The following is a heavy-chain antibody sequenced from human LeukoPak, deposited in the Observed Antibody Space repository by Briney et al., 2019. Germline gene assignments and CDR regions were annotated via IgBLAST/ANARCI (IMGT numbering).Heavy chain of an antibody. CDR2: INQDGGEI. J-gene: IGHJ5*02. CDR1: GFTFSSSW. CDR3: VRAHHPGGWFDP. Sequence: GGSLRLSCAASGFTFSSSWMTWVRQAPGKGLEWVASINQDGGEIHYVDSVKGRFTISRDNAENSLYLQMNSLTAEDTAVHYCVRAHHPGGWFDPWGQGTLVTVSS. D-gene: IGHD3-10*01. V-gene: IGHV3-7*04.